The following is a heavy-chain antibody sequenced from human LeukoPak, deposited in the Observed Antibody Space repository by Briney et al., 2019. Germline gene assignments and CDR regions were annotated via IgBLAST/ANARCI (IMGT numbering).Heavy chain of an antibody. CDR3: ARATSSSITIFGVVIKGDNWFDP. Sequence: GASVKVSCKASGYTFTSYGISWVRQAPGQGLEWMGWISAYNGNTNYAQKLQSRVTMTTDTSTSTAYMELRSLRSDDTAVYYCARATSSSITIFGVVIKGDNWFDPWGQGTLVTVSS. CDR2: ISAYNGNT. D-gene: IGHD3-3*01. V-gene: IGHV1-18*01. CDR1: GYTFTSYG. J-gene: IGHJ5*02.